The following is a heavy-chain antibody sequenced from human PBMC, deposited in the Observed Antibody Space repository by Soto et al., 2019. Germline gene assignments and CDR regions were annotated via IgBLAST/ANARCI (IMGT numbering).Heavy chain of an antibody. D-gene: IGHD1-7*01. J-gene: IGHJ5*02. V-gene: IGHV4-39*01. CDR2: IYYSGST. CDR3: ATGTIPSWFDP. Sequence: PSETLSLTCTVSGGSISSSSYYWGWIRQPPGKGLEWIGSIYYSGSTYYNPSLKSRVTISVDTSKNQFSLRLSSVTAADTAVYYCATGTIPSWFDPWGQGTLVTVSS. CDR1: GGSISSSSYY.